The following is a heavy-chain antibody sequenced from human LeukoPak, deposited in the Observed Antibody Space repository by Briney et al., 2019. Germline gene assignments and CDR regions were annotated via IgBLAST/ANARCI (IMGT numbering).Heavy chain of an antibody. CDR2: INRSGST. CDR3: ASGGYFDY. J-gene: IGHJ4*02. V-gene: IGHV4-34*01. CDR1: GGSFSGYY. Sequence: PSEXXXXXCAVYGGSFSGYYWSWIRQPPGKGLEWIGEINRSGSTNYNPSLTSRVNISVDTSKNQFSLKLSSVTAADTAVYYCASGGYFDYWGQGTLVTVSS.